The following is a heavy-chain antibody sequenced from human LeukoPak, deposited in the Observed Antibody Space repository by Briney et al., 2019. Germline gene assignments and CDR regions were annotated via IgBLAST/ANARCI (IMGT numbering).Heavy chain of an antibody. J-gene: IGHJ4*02. Sequence: PGGSLRLSCVASGFTIRNYWMHWVRQAQGKGLAWVSRISTDGSITTNADSVKGRFTFSRDNAKNTLYLQMNTLRAEDTAVYYCARDRGYSDSSGSLDYWGQGTLVTVSS. V-gene: IGHV3-74*01. CDR3: ARDRGYSDSSGSLDY. D-gene: IGHD3-22*01. CDR1: GFTIRNYW. CDR2: ISTDGSIT.